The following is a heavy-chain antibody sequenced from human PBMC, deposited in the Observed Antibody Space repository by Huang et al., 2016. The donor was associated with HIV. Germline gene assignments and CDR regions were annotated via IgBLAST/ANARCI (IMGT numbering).Heavy chain of an antibody. J-gene: IGHJ4*02. CDR3: ARGDYYDSSGYHPGHFDY. Sequence: VQLIESGGGVVPPGKSLRLSCATSGFFFSNYGMHWVRQAPGKGLKWVAFIRNDGMKKNYADSVRGRFTVGRDNANNTLFLQMSSLRVDDTAVYYCARGDYYDSSGYHPGHFDYWGQGILVTVSS. D-gene: IGHD3-22*01. CDR2: IRNDGMKK. V-gene: IGHV3-33*04. CDR1: GFFFSNYG.